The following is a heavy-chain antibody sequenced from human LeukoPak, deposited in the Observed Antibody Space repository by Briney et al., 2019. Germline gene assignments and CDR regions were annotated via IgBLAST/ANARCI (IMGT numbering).Heavy chain of an antibody. Sequence: VASVKVSCKASGYTFTSYDINWVRQATGQGLEWMGWMNPNSGNTGYAQKFQGRVTMTRNTSISTAYMELSSLRSEDTAVYYCARGRTTYYYDSSGYSNWDQGTLVTVSS. CDR3: ARGRTTYYYDSSGYSN. J-gene: IGHJ4*02. V-gene: IGHV1-8*01. CDR1: GYTFTSYD. CDR2: MNPNSGNT. D-gene: IGHD3-22*01.